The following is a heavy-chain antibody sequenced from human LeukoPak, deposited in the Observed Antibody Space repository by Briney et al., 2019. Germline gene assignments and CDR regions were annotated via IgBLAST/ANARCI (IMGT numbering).Heavy chain of an antibody. D-gene: IGHD1-1*01. CDR3: ARDMTNWNPDVWFDP. V-gene: IGHV4-4*02. CDR1: GGSISSSNW. Sequence: SETLSLTCAVSGGSISSSNWWSWVRQPPGKGLEWIGEIYHSGSTNYNPSLKSRVTISVDKSKNQFSLKLSSVTAADTAVYYCARDMTNWNPDVWFDPWGQGTLVTVSS. J-gene: IGHJ5*02. CDR2: IYHSGST.